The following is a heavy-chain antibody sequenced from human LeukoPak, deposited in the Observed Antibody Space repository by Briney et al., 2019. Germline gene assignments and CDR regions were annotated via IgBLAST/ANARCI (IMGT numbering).Heavy chain of an antibody. CDR2: ISAYNGNT. D-gene: IGHD6-13*01. J-gene: IGHJ3*02. CDR3: WSYSNKDAFDI. Sequence: EASVKVSCKASGYTFTGYYMHWVRQAPGQGLEWMGWISAYNGNTNYAQKLQGRVTMTTDTSTSTAYMELRSLRSDDTAVYYCWSYSNKDAFDIWGQGTMVTVSS. V-gene: IGHV1-18*04. CDR1: GYTFTGYY.